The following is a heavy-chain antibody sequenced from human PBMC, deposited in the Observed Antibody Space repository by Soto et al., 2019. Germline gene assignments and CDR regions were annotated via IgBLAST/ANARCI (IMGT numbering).Heavy chain of an antibody. CDR2: INHSGST. D-gene: IGHD2-2*01. Sequence: SETLSLTCAVYGGSFSGYYWSWIRQPPGKGLEWIGEINHSGSTNYNPSLKSRVTISVDTSKNQFSLKLSSVTAADTAVYYCARGAPRYCSSTSCSGYGMDVWGQGTTVTVS. V-gene: IGHV4-34*01. CDR3: ARGAPRYCSSTSCSGYGMDV. CDR1: GGSFSGYY. J-gene: IGHJ6*02.